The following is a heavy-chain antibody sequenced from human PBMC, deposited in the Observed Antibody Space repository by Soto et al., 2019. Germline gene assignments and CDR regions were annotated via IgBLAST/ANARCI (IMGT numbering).Heavy chain of an antibody. Sequence: ASVKVSCKASGFTFSSYAMSWVRQAPGKGLEWVSAISGSGGSTYYADSVKGRFTISRDNSKNTLYLQMNSLRAEDTAVYYCAKDLRMADYYDSSGYFYDYWGQGTLVTVSS. CDR3: AKDLRMADYYDSSGYFYDY. J-gene: IGHJ4*02. CDR1: GFTFSSYA. D-gene: IGHD3-22*01. CDR2: ISGSGGST. V-gene: IGHV3-23*01.